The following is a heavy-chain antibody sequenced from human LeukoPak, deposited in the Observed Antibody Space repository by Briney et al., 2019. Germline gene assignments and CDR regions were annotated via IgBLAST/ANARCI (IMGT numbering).Heavy chain of an antibody. Sequence: ASVKVSCKASGYTFTSYDTNWVRQATGQGLEWMGWMNPNSGNTGYAQKFQGRVAITRNTSISTAYMELSSLRSEDTAVYYCARVHGYCSSTSCYTGFDYWGQGTLVTVSS. CDR2: MNPNSGNT. J-gene: IGHJ4*02. CDR3: ARVHGYCSSTSCYTGFDY. D-gene: IGHD2-2*02. CDR1: GYTFTSYD. V-gene: IGHV1-8*03.